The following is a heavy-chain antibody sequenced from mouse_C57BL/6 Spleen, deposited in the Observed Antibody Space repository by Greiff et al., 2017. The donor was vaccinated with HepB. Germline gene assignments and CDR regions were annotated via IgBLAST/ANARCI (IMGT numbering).Heavy chain of an antibody. CDR3: ARHYSNFYWYFDV. CDR2: ISSGSSTI. D-gene: IGHD2-5*01. V-gene: IGHV5-17*01. CDR1: GFTFSDYG. J-gene: IGHJ1*03. Sequence: EVKVEESGGGLVKPGGSLKLSCAASGFTFSDYGMHWVRQAPEKGLEWVAYISSGSSTIYYADTVKGRFTISRDNAKNTLFLQMTSLRSEDTAMYYCARHYSNFYWYFDVWGTGTTVTVSS.